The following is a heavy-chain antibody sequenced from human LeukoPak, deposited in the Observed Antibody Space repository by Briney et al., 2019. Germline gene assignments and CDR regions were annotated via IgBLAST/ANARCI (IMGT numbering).Heavy chain of an antibody. CDR3: ARVYRERSYFDY. J-gene: IGHJ4*02. V-gene: IGHV1-3*04. D-gene: IGHD4-11*01. CDR2: INTGNGNT. CDR1: GYTFTTYA. Sequence: ASVKVSCKASGYTFTTYAIHWVRQAPGQRLEWMGWINTGNGNTKYSQKFQGRVTITRDTSASTAYMALSSLRFEDTAIYYCARVYRERSYFDYWGQGTLVTVSP.